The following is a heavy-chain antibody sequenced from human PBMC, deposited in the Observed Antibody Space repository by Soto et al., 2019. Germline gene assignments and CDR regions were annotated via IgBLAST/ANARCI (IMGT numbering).Heavy chain of an antibody. J-gene: IGHJ1*01. CDR1: GFSLSTSGVG. V-gene: IGHV2-5*02. D-gene: IGHD3-9*01. Sequence: QITLKESGPTLVKPTQTLTLTCTFSGFSLSTSGVGVGWIRQPPGKALEWLALIYWDADKRYSPSLKSRLTTTNDTSKNQVVLTMTHMDPVDTATYYCAQAGVRYFDWLAYFQHWGQGTLVTVSS. CDR2: IYWDADK. CDR3: AQAGVRYFDWLAYFQH.